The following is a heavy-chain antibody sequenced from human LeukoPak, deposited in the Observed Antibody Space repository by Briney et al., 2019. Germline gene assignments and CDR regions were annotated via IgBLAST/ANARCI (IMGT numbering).Heavy chain of an antibody. CDR3: ARDLGSSSWYTTNGYYYYMDV. V-gene: IGHV3-7*01. Sequence: GGSLRLSCAASELTLSSNYMSWIRQAPGKGLEWVANIKQDGSEKYYVDSVKGRFTISRDNAKNSLYLQMNSLRAEDTAVYYCARDLGSSSWYTTNGYYYYMDVRGKGTTVTISS. D-gene: IGHD6-13*01. CDR2: IKQDGSEK. J-gene: IGHJ6*03. CDR1: ELTLSSNY.